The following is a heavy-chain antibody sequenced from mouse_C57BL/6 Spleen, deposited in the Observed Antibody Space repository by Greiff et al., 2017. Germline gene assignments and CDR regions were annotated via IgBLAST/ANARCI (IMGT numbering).Heavy chain of an antibody. Sequence: QVHVKQPGAELVKPGASVKLSCKASGYTFTSYWMHWVKQRPGQGLEWIGMIHPNSGSTNYNEKFKSKATLTVDKSSSTAYMQLSSLTSEDSAVYYCARDYGSPYYFDDWGQGTTLTVSS. CDR2: IHPNSGST. CDR3: ARDYGSPYYFDD. J-gene: IGHJ2*01. D-gene: IGHD1-1*01. V-gene: IGHV1-64*01. CDR1: GYTFTSYW.